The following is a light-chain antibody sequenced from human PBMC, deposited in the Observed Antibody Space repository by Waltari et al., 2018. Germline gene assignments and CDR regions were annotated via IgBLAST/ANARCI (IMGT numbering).Light chain of an antibody. CDR1: QSISRY. CDR3: QHHFRLPAT. Sequence: IMLTQSPGTLSLYPGERATLPCRASQSISRYLAWYQQKPGQAPRLLIYGASTRATGIPDRFSGSGSGTDFSLTISGLEPEDSAVYYCQHHFRLPATFGQGTKVEIK. CDR2: GAS. V-gene: IGKV3-20*01. J-gene: IGKJ1*01.